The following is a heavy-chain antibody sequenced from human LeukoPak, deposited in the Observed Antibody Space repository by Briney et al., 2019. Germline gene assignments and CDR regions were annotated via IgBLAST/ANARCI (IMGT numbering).Heavy chain of an antibody. V-gene: IGHV4-34*01. Sequence: PSETLSLTCAVYGGSFSGYYWSWIRQPPGKGLEWIGEINHSGSTNYNPSLKSRVTISVDTSKNQFSLKLSSVTAADTAVYYCARGSRNYATLYYYYGMDVWAREPWSPSP. D-gene: IGHD1-7*01. CDR2: INHSGST. J-gene: IGHJ6*02. CDR3: ARGSRNYATLYYYYGMDV. CDR1: GGSFSGYY.